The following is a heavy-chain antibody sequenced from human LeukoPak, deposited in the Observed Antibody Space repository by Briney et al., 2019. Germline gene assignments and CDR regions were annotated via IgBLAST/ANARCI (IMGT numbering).Heavy chain of an antibody. Sequence: GGSLRLSCAASGFTFSSYAMSWIRQAPGKGLEWVSYISSSGSTIYYADSVKGRFTISRDNAKNSLYLQMNSLRAEDTAVYYCAREGRRERSGSYYSLDCWGQGTLVTVSS. V-gene: IGHV3-11*01. D-gene: IGHD3-10*01. CDR3: AREGRRERSGSYYSLDC. CDR2: ISSSGSTI. CDR1: GFTFSSYA. J-gene: IGHJ4*02.